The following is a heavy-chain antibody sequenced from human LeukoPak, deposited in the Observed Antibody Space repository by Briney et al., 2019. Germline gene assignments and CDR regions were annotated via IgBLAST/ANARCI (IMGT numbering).Heavy chain of an antibody. CDR3: AACYYGSSGYSGLNYYYYGMDV. J-gene: IGHJ6*02. CDR2: ISDSGGST. V-gene: IGHV3-23*01. CDR1: GFTFSSYA. D-gene: IGHD3-22*01. Sequence: GGSLRLSCAASGFTFSSYAMSWVRQAPGKGLEWVSAISDSGGSTYYADSVKGRFTISRDNSKNTLCLQMNSLRAEDTAVYYCAACYYGSSGYSGLNYYYYGMDVWGQGTTVTVSS.